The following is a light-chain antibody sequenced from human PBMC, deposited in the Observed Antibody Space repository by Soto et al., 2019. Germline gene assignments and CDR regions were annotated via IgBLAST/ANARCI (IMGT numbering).Light chain of an antibody. CDR1: QSISSW. V-gene: IGKV1-5*01. CDR2: DAS. Sequence: DIQMTQSPSTLSASVGDRVTITCRASQSISSWLAWYQQKPGKAPKLLIYDASSLESGVPSQFSGSGSGTDFTLTISSLQPEDVVTYYCQKYDSDPRTFGQGTKVDIK. J-gene: IGKJ1*01. CDR3: QKYDSDPRT.